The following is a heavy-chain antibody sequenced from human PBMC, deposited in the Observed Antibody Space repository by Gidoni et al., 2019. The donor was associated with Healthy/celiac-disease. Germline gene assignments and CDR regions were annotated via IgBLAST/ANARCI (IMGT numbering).Heavy chain of an antibody. J-gene: IGHJ3*02. Sequence: QVQLVESGGGVVQPGRSLRLSWAASGFTFSSYGMHWVRQAPGKGLEWVAVISYDGSNKYYADSVKGRFTISRDNSKNTLYLQMNSLRAEDTAVYYCARDAFDIWGQGTMVTVSS. CDR3: ARDAFDI. V-gene: IGHV3-30*03. CDR1: GFTFSSYG. CDR2: ISYDGSNK.